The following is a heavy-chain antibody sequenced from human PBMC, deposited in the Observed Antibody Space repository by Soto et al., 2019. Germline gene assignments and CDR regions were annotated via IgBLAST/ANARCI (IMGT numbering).Heavy chain of an antibody. V-gene: IGHV4-59*08. Sequence: QVQLQESGPGLVKPSETLSLTCTVSGGSISSYYWSWIRQPPGKGLEWIGYIYYSGSTNYNPSLKSRFTLPVDTSNTQFSLKLSSVTAADTAVYYCARRWGAAFDYWGQGTLVTVSS. CDR3: ARRWGAAFDY. CDR2: IYYSGST. D-gene: IGHD1-26*01. CDR1: GGSISSYY. J-gene: IGHJ4*02.